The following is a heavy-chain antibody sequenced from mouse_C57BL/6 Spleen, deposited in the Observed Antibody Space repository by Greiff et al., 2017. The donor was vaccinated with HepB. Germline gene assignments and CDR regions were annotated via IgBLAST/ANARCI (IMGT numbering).Heavy chain of an antibody. CDR1: GYAFTNYL. D-gene: IGHD2-4*01. Sequence: VQRVESGAELVRPGTSVKVSCKASGYAFTNYLIEWVKQRPGQGLEWIGVINPGSGGTNYNEKFKGKATLTADKSSSTAYMQLSSLTSEDSAVYFCARGGDDYLFAYWGQGTLVTVSA. J-gene: IGHJ3*01. CDR3: ARGGDDYLFAY. CDR2: INPGSGGT. V-gene: IGHV1-54*01.